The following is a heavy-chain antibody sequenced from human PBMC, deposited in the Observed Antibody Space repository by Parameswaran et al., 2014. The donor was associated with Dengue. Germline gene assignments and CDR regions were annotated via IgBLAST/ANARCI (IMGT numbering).Heavy chain of an antibody. Sequence: WIRQPPGKGLEWVSVIYSGGSTYYADSVKGRFTISRDNSKNTLYLQMNSLRAEDTAVYYCARRLGDCSGGSCFNWFDPWGQGTLVTVSS. CDR2: IYSGGST. CDR3: ARRLGDCSGGSCFNWFDP. J-gene: IGHJ5*02. D-gene: IGHD2-15*01. V-gene: IGHV3-53*01.